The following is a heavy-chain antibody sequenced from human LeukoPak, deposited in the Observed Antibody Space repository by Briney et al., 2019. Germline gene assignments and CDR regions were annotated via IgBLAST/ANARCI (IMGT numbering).Heavy chain of an antibody. CDR1: GGSISSSSYY. J-gene: IGHJ6*03. Sequence: ASETLSLTCTVSGGSISSSSYYWGWIRQPPGKGLEWIGSIYYSGSTYYNPSLKSRVTMSVDRAKNQFSLNLSSVTAADTAVYYCARRRVGTTFYYYYYMDVWGKGTTVTISS. V-gene: IGHV4-39*07. CDR2: IYYSGST. D-gene: IGHD1-26*01. CDR3: ARRRVGTTFYYYYYMDV.